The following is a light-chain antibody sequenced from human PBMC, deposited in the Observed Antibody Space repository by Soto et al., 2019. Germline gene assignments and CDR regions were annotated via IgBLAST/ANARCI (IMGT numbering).Light chain of an antibody. CDR2: NDN. Sequence: QSVLTQPPSASGTPGQRVTISCSGTSSNIGSNTVSWYQQLPGTAPKLLISNDNQRPSGVPDRFSGSKSGTSASLAISGLQSEDEADYYCAAWDDSLNGVVFGGGTKGTVL. CDR3: AAWDDSLNGVV. CDR1: SSNIGSNT. V-gene: IGLV1-44*01. J-gene: IGLJ2*01.